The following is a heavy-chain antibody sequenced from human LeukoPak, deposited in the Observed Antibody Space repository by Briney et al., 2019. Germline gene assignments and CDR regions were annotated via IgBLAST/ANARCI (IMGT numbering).Heavy chain of an antibody. V-gene: IGHV4-39*07. CDR3: ARMIITMVRGVINYFDY. J-gene: IGHJ4*02. CDR1: GGSISSSSYY. CDR2: IYYSGST. Sequence: PSETLSLTCTVSGGSISSSSYYWGWIRQPPGKGLEWIGSIYYSGSTNYNPSLKSRVTISVDTSKNQFSLKLSSVTAADTAVYYCARMIITMVRGVINYFDYWGQGTLVTVSS. D-gene: IGHD3-10*01.